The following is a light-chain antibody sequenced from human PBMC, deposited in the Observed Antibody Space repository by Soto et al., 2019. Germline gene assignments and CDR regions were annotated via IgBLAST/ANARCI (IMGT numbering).Light chain of an antibody. CDR2: EAS. Sequence: QSALTQPASVSGSPGQSITISCTGTSSNLGSYALVSWYQQYPGQAPKLLIYEASKRPAGVSDRVSGFKSGSTASLTISGLQAVDEAEYYCCSFEGRTPLVVFGGGTKLTVL. J-gene: IGLJ2*01. CDR1: SSNLGSYAL. V-gene: IGLV2-23*01. CDR3: CSFEGRTPLVV.